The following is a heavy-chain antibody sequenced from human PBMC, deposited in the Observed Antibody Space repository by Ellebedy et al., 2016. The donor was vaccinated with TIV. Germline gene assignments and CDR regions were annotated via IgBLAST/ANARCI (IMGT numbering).Heavy chain of an antibody. CDR3: TSSRGYFDY. D-gene: IGHD3-16*01. Sequence: PGGSLRLSCAASGFNFSTSGMHWVRQAPGKGLEWLAMISYDENYKFYVGSVKGRFTISRDNSKNTLSLQMNSLRVEDTAVYYCTSSRGYFDYWGQGALVTVSS. CDR1: GFNFSTSG. CDR2: ISYDENYK. J-gene: IGHJ4*02. V-gene: IGHV3-30*03.